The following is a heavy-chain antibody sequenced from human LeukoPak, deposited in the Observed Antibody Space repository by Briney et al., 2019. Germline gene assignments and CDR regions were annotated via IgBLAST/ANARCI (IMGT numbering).Heavy chain of an antibody. CDR2: IKGDGIST. Sequence: PGGSLGLSCAASGFDFSSNWMHWVRHAPGQGLVWVSLIKGDGISTNYADSVKGRFTISRDIAKNTLYLQMNSLRAEDTGVYYCAKDHYWSIDYWGRGTLVTVSS. D-gene: IGHD3-3*01. V-gene: IGHV3-74*01. J-gene: IGHJ4*02. CDR1: GFDFSSNW. CDR3: AKDHYWSIDY.